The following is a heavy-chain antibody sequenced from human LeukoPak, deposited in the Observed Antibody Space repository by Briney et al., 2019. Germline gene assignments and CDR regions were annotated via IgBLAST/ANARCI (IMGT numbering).Heavy chain of an antibody. J-gene: IGHJ4*02. Sequence: TSETLSLTCTVSGGSITNSNYYWGWIRQPPGRGLEWIAMIYYSGITYYNPSHKSRVTISVDTSKNQFSLKLSSVTAADTAVYYCASGVSYYYDSSGYYYFDYWGQGTLVTVSS. CDR3: ASGVSYYYDSSGYYYFDY. V-gene: IGHV4-39*07. CDR1: GGSITNSNYY. CDR2: IYYSGIT. D-gene: IGHD3-22*01.